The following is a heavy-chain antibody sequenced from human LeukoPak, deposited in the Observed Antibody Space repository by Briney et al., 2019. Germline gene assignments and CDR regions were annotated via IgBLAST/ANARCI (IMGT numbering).Heavy chain of an antibody. D-gene: IGHD2-2*01. CDR2: ISSSSSYI. J-gene: IGHJ6*02. CDR1: GFTFSNYA. Sequence: GGSLRLSCAASGFTFSNYAMNWVRQAPGKGLEWVSSISSSSSYIYYADSVKGRFTISRDNAKNSLYLQMNSLRAEDTAVYYCARVVELVVVPAAIDQHYYYGMDVWGQGTTVTVSS. V-gene: IGHV3-21*01. CDR3: ARVVELVVVPAAIDQHYYYGMDV.